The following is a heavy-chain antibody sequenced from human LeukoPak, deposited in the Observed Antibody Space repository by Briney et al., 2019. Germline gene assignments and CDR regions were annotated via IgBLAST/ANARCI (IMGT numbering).Heavy chain of an antibody. CDR3: ARGASGSYYVDY. V-gene: IGHV3-74*01. D-gene: IGHD1-26*01. CDR1: GFTFSSYS. Sequence: GGSLRLSCAASGFTFSSYSMNWVRQAPGKGLVWVSRVNTDESRTNYADSVKGRFTISRDNAKNTVYLQMNSLRAEDTAVYYCARGASGSYYVDYWGQGTLVTVSS. J-gene: IGHJ4*02. CDR2: VNTDESRT.